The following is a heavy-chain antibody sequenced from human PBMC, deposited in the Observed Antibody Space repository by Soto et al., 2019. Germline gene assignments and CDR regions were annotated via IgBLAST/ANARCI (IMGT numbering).Heavy chain of an antibody. D-gene: IGHD5-12*01. CDR2: ISAYNGNT. CDR1: GYTFTSYG. J-gene: IGHJ6*02. Sequence: GASVKVSCKASGYTFTSYGISWVRQAPGQGLEWMGWISAYNGNTNYAQKLQGRVTMTTDTSTSTAYMELRSLRSDDTAVYYCARTVRVPAAIFPDIVATIGPYGMDVWGQGTTVTVSS. CDR3: ARTVRVPAAIFPDIVATIGPYGMDV. V-gene: IGHV1-18*01.